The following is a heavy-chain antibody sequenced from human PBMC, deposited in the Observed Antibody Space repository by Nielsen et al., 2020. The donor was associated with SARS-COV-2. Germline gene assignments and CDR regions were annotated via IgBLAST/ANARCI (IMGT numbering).Heavy chain of an antibody. CDR2: IYYSGST. V-gene: IGHV4-59*01. CDR1: GGSISSYY. D-gene: IGHD5-18*01. CDR3: ARGGYSYGFVGFDY. J-gene: IGHJ4*02. Sequence: SETLSLTCTVSGGSISSYYWSWIRQPPGKGLEWIGYIYYSGSTNYNPSLKSRVTISVDTSKNQFSLKLSSVTAADTAVYYCARGGYSYGFVGFDYWGQGTLVTVSS.